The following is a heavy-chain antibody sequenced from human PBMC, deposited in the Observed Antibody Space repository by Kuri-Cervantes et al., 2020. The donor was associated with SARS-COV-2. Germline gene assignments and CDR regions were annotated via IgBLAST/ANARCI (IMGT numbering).Heavy chain of an antibody. J-gene: IGHJ6*02. CDR1: GFTFSSYA. D-gene: IGHD3-3*01. CDR3: ARDQYDFWSGYLRGIGDV. V-gene: IGHV3-30-3*01. CDR2: ISYDGSNK. Sequence: LSLTCAASGFTFSSYAMHWVRQAPGKGLEWVAVISYDGSNKYYADSVKGRFTISRDNSKNTLYLQMNSLRAEDTAVYYCARDQYDFWSGYLRGIGDVWGQGTTVPSP.